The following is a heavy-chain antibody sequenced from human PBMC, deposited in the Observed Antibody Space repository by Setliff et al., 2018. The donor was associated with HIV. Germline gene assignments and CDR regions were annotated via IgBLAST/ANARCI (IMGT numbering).Heavy chain of an antibody. CDR3: ARQPPLSVLQVWFGDY. Sequence: SETLSLTCSVSGFSISSGHYWGWIRQSPGKGLEWIGSVNHRGDTYYIASLKIRVTMSVDTSKNQFFLNLASVTASDTAIYYCARQPPLSVLQVWFGDYWGQGMLVTVSS. J-gene: IGHJ4*02. V-gene: IGHV4-38-2*02. CDR1: GFSISSGHY. D-gene: IGHD3-10*01. CDR2: VNHRGDT.